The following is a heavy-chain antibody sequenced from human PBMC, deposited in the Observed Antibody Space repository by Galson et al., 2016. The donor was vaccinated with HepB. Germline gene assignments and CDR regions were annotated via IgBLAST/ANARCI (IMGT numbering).Heavy chain of an antibody. Sequence: ETLSLTCTVSAGSISGYYWSWIRQPPGKGLEWVGYIYYSGSTYYNPSLKSRVTMSIDTSKNQFSLKLSSVAAADTAVHYCARGPYSSGWYPFDPWGQGTLVTVSS. J-gene: IGHJ5*02. D-gene: IGHD6-19*01. V-gene: IGHV4-59*01. CDR2: IYYSGST. CDR3: ARGPYSSGWYPFDP. CDR1: AGSISGYY.